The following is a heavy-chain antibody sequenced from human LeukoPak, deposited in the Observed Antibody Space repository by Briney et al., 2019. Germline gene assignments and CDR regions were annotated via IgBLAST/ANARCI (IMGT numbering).Heavy chain of an antibody. CDR2: ISYDGSTK. Sequence: GGSLRLSCAASGFTFSSYAIHWVRQAPGKGLEWVAVISYDGSTKYYADSVKGRFTISRDNSKNTLYLQMNSLRAEDTAVYYCAKDRWSSPVSSSDMWGQGTMVTVSS. V-gene: IGHV3-30-3*01. D-gene: IGHD2/OR15-2a*01. CDR1: GFTFSSYA. J-gene: IGHJ3*02. CDR3: AKDRWSSPVSSSDM.